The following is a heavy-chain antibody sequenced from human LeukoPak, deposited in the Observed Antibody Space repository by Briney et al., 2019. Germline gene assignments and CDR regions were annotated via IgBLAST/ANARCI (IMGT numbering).Heavy chain of an antibody. D-gene: IGHD3-3*01. Sequence: GGSLRLSCAASGFTFSSYSMNWVRQAPGKGLEWVSSISSSSSYIYYADSVKGRFTISRDNAKNSLYLQMNSLKTEDTAVYYCTTTARFYDFWSGYSPILFDYWGQGTLVTVSS. CDR2: ISSSSSYI. CDR3: TTTARFYDFWSGYSPILFDY. CDR1: GFTFSSYS. J-gene: IGHJ4*02. V-gene: IGHV3-21*03.